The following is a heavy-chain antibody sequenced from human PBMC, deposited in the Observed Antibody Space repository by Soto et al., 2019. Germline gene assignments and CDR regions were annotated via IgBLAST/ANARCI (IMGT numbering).Heavy chain of an antibody. J-gene: IGHJ6*02. CDR1: GYTFTSYG. V-gene: IGHV1-18*04. D-gene: IGHD1-26*01. Sequence: QVQLVQSGAEVKKPGASVKVSCKASGYTFTSYGISWVRQAPGQGLEWMGWISAYNGNTNYAQNLQGRVTMTTDTSTSTAYMELRSLRSDATAVYYCAREVGLLRTRYYYYGMDVWGQGTTVTVSS. CDR2: ISAYNGNT. CDR3: AREVGLLRTRYYYYGMDV.